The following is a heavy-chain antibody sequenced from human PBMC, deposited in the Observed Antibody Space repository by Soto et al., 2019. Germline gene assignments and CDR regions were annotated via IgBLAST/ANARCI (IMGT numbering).Heavy chain of an antibody. CDR3: AAIVVVTATTHYYYYYGMDV. Sequence: SVKVSCKASGGTFSSYAISWVRQAPGQGLEWMGGIVPIFGTANYAQKFQGRVTITADESTSTAYMELSSLRSEDTAVYYCAAIVVVTATTHYYYYYGMDVWGQGTTVTVSS. J-gene: IGHJ6*02. CDR1: GGTFSSYA. D-gene: IGHD2-21*02. V-gene: IGHV1-69*13. CDR2: IVPIFGTA.